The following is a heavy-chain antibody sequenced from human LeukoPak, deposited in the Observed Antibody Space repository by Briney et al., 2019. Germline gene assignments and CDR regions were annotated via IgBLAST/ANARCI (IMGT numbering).Heavy chain of an antibody. D-gene: IGHD3-16*01. Sequence: PGGSLRLSCAASGFTFSSYAMHWVRQAPGKGLEWVAVISYDGSNKYYADSVKGRFTISRDHSKNTLYLQMNSLRAEDTAVYYCAREPTWGSRYAMVVWGQGTTVTVSS. CDR1: GFTFSSYA. CDR2: ISYDGSNK. J-gene: IGHJ6*02. CDR3: AREPTWGSRYAMVV. V-gene: IGHV3-30-3*01.